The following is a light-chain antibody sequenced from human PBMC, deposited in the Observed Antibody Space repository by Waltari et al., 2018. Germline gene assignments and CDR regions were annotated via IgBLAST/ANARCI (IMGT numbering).Light chain of an antibody. Sequence: QSALTQPRSVSGSPGQSVTISCTGTSRDVGGYHYVSWFQQHPGKVPKLLIYDVSERPSVVPDRFSGAKSANTASLTTSGLQTEDEADYYCCSFAGSYTFVFGSGTRVTVL. CDR2: DVS. CDR3: CSFAGSYTFV. J-gene: IGLJ1*01. V-gene: IGLV2-11*01. CDR1: SRDVGGYHY.